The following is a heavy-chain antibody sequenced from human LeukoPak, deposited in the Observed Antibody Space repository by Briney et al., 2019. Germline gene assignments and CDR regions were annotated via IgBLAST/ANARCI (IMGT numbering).Heavy chain of an antibody. D-gene: IGHD3-3*01. V-gene: IGHV3-23*01. CDR3: ANRHPYDFYLDY. Sequence: GGSLILSCAASGFTFSSYAMSWVRQAPAKGLEWGSAISGSGGSTYYADSVKGRFTISRDNSKNTLYLQMNSLRAEDTAVYYCANRHPYDFYLDYWGRGTLVTVSS. CDR1: GFTFSSYA. J-gene: IGHJ4*02. CDR2: ISGSGGST.